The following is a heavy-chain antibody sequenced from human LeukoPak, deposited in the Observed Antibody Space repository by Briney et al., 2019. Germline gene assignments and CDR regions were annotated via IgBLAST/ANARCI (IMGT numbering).Heavy chain of an antibody. CDR3: AKVPGPQQLCPLDDDPIDY. D-gene: IGHD6-13*01. CDR2: ISGSGGST. V-gene: IGHV3-23*01. CDR1: GFTFSSYA. Sequence: PGGSLRLSCAASGFTFSSYAMSWVRQAPGKGLEWVSAISGSGGSTYYADSVKGRFTISRDNSKNTLYLQMNSLRAEDTAVYYCAKVPGPQQLCPLDDDPIDYWGQGTLVTVSS. J-gene: IGHJ4*02.